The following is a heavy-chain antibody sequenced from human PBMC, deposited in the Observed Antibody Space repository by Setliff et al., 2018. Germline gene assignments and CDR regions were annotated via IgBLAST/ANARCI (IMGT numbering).Heavy chain of an antibody. D-gene: IGHD3-10*01. CDR2: IYHDGNN. J-gene: IGHJ3*01. CDR3: AKDKYSFGSGIYWNSFDL. Sequence: KPSETLSLTCAVSGASINSLSWWSWVRQPPGKGPGWIGKIYHDGNNNNHPSVHYSPSLKSRVTISIDKSKNQFSLKLISVTAADTAVYYCAKDKYSFGSGIYWNSFDLWGQGTMVTVSS. CDR1: GASINSLSW. V-gene: IGHV4-4*02.